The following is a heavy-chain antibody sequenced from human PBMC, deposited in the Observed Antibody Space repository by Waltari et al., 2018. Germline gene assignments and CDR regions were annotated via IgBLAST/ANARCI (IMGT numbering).Heavy chain of an antibody. CDR1: GFTFSSYW. CDR3: ARDVATDLYAFDI. V-gene: IGHV3-7*01. D-gene: IGHD3-3*01. J-gene: IGHJ3*02. Sequence: EVQLVESGGGLVQPGGSLRLSCAASGFTFSSYWMSWVRQAPGKGLEWVANIKQDGSEKYYVDSVKGRFTISRDNAKNSLYLQMNSLRAEDTAVYYCARDVATDLYAFDIWGQGTMVTVSS. CDR2: IKQDGSEK.